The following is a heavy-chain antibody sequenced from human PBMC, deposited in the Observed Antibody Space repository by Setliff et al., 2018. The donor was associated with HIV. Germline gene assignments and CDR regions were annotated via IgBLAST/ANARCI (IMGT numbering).Heavy chain of an antibody. J-gene: IGHJ5*02. V-gene: IGHV4-61*02. D-gene: IGHD3-22*01. CDR3: ARGTGYYYDSSGSNCFDP. CDR2: IYTSGST. CDR1: GGSISSGNYF. Sequence: PSETLSLTCTVSGGSISSGNYFWNWIRQPAGKGLEWIGRIYTSGSTHYNPSLESRVTMSVDTSKNQFSLKLSSVTAADMAVYYCARGTGYYYDSSGSNCFDPWGQGTLVTSPQ.